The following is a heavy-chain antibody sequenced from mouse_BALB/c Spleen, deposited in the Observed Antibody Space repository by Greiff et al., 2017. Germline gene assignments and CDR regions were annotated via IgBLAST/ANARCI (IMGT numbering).Heavy chain of an antibody. CDR3: ARITTVHFDY. CDR2: INPSNGRT. D-gene: IGHD1-1*01. J-gene: IGHJ2*01. CDR1: GYTFTSYW. V-gene: IGHV1S81*02. Sequence: QVQLQQPGAELVKPGASVKLSCKASGYTFTSYWMHWVKQRPGQGLEWIGEINPSNGRTNYNEKFKSKATLTVDKSSSTAYMQLSSLTSEDSAVYYCARITTVHFDYWGQGTTLTVSS.